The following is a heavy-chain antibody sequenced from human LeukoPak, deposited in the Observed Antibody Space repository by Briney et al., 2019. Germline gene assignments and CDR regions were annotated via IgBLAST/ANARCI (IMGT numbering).Heavy chain of an antibody. CDR2: IYYSGST. CDR1: GGSISSYY. CDR3: ARAQGAVDY. V-gene: IGHV4-59*01. J-gene: IGHJ4*02. Sequence: PSETLSLTCSVSGGSISSYYWSWIRQPPGKGLEWIGYIYYSGSTNYNPSLQSRVTISVDTSKNQFSLKLSSVAAADTAVYYCARAQGAVDYWGKGTLVTVSS.